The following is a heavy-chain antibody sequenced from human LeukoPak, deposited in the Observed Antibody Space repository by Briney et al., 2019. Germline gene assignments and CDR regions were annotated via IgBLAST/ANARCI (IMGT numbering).Heavy chain of an antibody. CDR3: ARTYYYQYMDV. Sequence: GGSLRLSCAASGFTVSSNYMTWVRQAPGKGPEWLSVIYSGGDTYYADSVKGRFTISRDNSKNMVYLQMNSLRAEDTAVYYCARTYYYQYMDVWGKGTRVTVSS. CDR1: GFTVSSNY. CDR2: IYSGGDT. J-gene: IGHJ6*03. V-gene: IGHV3-53*01.